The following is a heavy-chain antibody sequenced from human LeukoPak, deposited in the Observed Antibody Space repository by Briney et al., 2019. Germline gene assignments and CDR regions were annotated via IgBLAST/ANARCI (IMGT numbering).Heavy chain of an antibody. J-gene: IGHJ5*02. D-gene: IGHD5-12*01. V-gene: IGHV3-23*01. CDR2: ISGSGGST. CDR1: GFTFSSYA. Sequence: GGSLRLSCAASGFTFSSYAMNWVRQAPGKGLGWVSVISGSGGSTYYADSVKGRFTISRDNSKNTLYLQMNSLRAEDTAVYYCAKARGYSGYDLNWFDPWGQGTLVTVSS. CDR3: AKARGYSGYDLNWFDP.